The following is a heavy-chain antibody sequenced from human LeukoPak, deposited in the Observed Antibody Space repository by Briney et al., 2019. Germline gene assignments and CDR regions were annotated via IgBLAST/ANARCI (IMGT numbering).Heavy chain of an antibody. Sequence: SVKVSCKASGGTFSSYAISLVRLAPGQGLEWMGRIIPILGIANYAQKFQGRVTITADKSTSTAYMELSSLRSEDTAVYYCARGAVVAAMGYFDYWGQGTLVTVSS. CDR2: IIPILGIA. V-gene: IGHV1-69*04. D-gene: IGHD2-15*01. J-gene: IGHJ4*02. CDR3: ARGAVVAAMGYFDY. CDR1: GGTFSSYA.